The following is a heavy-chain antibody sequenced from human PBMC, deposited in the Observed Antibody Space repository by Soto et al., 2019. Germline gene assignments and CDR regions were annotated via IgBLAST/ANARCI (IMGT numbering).Heavy chain of an antibody. D-gene: IGHD3-9*01. J-gene: IGHJ5*02. CDR3: VKVVLRYFDWLLYGDWFDP. CDR2: ISYDGSNK. V-gene: IGHV3-30*18. Sequence: LRLSCAASGFTFSSYGMHWVRQAPGKGLEWVAVISYDGSNKYYADSVKGRFTISRDNSKNTLYLQMSSLRAEDTAVYYCVKVVLRYFDWLLYGDWFDPWGQGTLVTVSS. CDR1: GFTFSSYG.